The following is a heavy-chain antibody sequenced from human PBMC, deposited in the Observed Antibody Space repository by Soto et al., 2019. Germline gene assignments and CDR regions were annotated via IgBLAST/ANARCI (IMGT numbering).Heavy chain of an antibody. CDR2: IYYIGTT. CDR1: GGSLSSGDYY. V-gene: IGHV4-31*03. D-gene: IGHD3-3*01. Sequence: SETLSFTCTVSGGSLSSGDYYWSWIRQHPGKGLEWIGYIYYIGTTYYNPSLKSRLTISLDTSENQFSLRLSSVTAADTALYYCARGRFTGFRSGYSGYYYYHMDVWGEGTTDTVSS. CDR3: ARGRFTGFRSGYSGYYYYHMDV. J-gene: IGHJ6*03.